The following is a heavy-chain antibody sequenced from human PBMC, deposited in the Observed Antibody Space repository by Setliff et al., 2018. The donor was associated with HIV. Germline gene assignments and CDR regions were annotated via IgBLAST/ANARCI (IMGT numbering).Heavy chain of an antibody. CDR3: ARLGTARSFDI. V-gene: IGHV3-21*06. CDR2: ISSTSTYI. J-gene: IGHJ4*01. D-gene: IGHD7-27*01. Sequence: KPGGSLRLSCAASGFTFSNFAMSWVRQAPGKGLEWFSSISSTSTYIYYADSVRGRFTVSRDNAKNSVFLQMNRLRGEDTGVYYCARLGTARSFDIWGLGTLVTVSS. CDR1: GFTFSNFA.